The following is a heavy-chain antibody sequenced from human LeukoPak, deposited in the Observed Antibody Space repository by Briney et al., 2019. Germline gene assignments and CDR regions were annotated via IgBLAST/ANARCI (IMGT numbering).Heavy chain of an antibody. Sequence: SETLSLTCAVYGGSFSSYYWSWIRQPAGKGLEWIGRIYTSGSTNYNPSLKSRVTMSVDTSKNQFSLKLSSVTAADTAVYYCARWRTYGDSPHYFDYWGQGTLVTVSS. D-gene: IGHD4-17*01. CDR3: ARWRTYGDSPHYFDY. V-gene: IGHV4-59*10. J-gene: IGHJ4*02. CDR1: GGSFSSYY. CDR2: IYTSGST.